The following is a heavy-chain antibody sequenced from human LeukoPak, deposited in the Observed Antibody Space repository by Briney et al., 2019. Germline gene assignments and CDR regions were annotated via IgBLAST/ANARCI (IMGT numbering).Heavy chain of an antibody. D-gene: IGHD6-19*01. V-gene: IGHV4-39*01. Sequence: SETLSLTCTVSGGSISSSSYYWGWIRQSPGKGLEWIGSIFYGGTTYYNPSLKSRVTISVDTSKNQFSLKLSSVTAADTAVYYCARQTTRGQWLAQFDYWGQGTLVTVSS. CDR3: ARQTTRGQWLAQFDY. CDR2: IFYGGTT. CDR1: GGSISSSSYY. J-gene: IGHJ4*02.